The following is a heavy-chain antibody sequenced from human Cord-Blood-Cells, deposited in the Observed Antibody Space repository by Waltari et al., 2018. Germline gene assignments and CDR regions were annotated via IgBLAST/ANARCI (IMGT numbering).Heavy chain of an antibody. CDR3: AHSLSGYDSCDY. D-gene: IGHD5-12*01. Sequence: QITLKESGPPLVKSTQTLTLTCTSSGFATSPTGVCVGWIRQPPGKALEWLALIYWNDDKRYSPSLKSRLTITKDTSKNQVVLTMTNMDPVDTATYYCAHSLSGYDSCDYWGQGTLVTVSS. V-gene: IGHV2-5*01. CDR1: GFATSPTGVC. CDR2: IYWNDDK. J-gene: IGHJ4*02.